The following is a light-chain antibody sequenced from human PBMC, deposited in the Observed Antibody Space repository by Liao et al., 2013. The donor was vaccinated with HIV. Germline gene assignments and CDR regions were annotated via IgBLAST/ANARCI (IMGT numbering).Light chain of an antibody. Sequence: SYELTQPPSVSVSPGQTARITCSGDHLGDKSASWFQQKPGQSPVLLIYQNSRRPSGIPERFSGSNSGNTATLTISGTQAMDEADYYCQAWDSSTAWVFGGGTKLTVL. CDR1: HLGDKS. J-gene: IGLJ3*02. CDR3: QAWDSSTAWV. CDR2: QNS. V-gene: IGLV3-1*01.